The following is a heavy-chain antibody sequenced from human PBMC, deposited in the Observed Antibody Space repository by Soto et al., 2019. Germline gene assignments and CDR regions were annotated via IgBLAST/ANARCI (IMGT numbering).Heavy chain of an antibody. J-gene: IGHJ4*02. CDR3: ARDVSGHDNYETIGYYCDH. V-gene: IGHV1-46*04. D-gene: IGHD3-22*01. CDR2: IDPSGGIT. CDR1: GYSFTNFH. Sequence: QVQLSQFGAEVKKPGASVKVSCKASGYSFTNFHIHWVRQAPGQGLEWMGMIDPSGGITRDAQRLQGRFTMTRDASTSTGFMVLRSLTSEDTAVYYWARDVSGHDNYETIGYYCDHGGQGTLVTVSS.